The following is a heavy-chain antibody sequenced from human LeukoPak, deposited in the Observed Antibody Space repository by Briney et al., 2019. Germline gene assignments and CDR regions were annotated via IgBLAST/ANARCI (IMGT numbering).Heavy chain of an antibody. CDR3: ARHVTLDYGDYYFDY. J-gene: IGHJ4*02. Sequence: SETLSLTCTVSGGSVSNYYWTWIRQPAGKGLEWIGRTHTSGSTNYNPSLKSRVTMSVDTSKNQFALKLSSVTAADTAVYYCARHVTLDYGDYYFDYWGQGTLVTVSS. V-gene: IGHV4-4*07. CDR1: GGSVSNYY. D-gene: IGHD4-17*01. CDR2: THTSGST.